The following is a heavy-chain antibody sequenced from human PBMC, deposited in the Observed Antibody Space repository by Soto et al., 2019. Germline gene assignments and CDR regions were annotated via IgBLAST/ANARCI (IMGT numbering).Heavy chain of an antibody. CDR1: GGSISSSNW. V-gene: IGHV4-4*02. CDR2: IYHSGST. J-gene: IGHJ4*02. Sequence: QVQLQESGPGLVKPSGTLSLTCAVSGGSISSSNWWSWVRQPPGKGLEWIGEIYHSGSTNYNPSPQGRSTLSVNKAKNQFPLKLSPGTPPGPAVFYCAGERGGGFGMIVVWGQGTLVTVS. CDR3: AGERGGGFGMIVV. D-gene: IGHD3-22*01.